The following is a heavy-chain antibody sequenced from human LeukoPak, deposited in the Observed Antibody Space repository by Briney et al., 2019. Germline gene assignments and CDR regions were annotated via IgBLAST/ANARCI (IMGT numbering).Heavy chain of an antibody. CDR1: GGSISSYY. J-gene: IGHJ4*02. Sequence: SETLSLTCTVSGGSISSYYWSWIRQPPGKGLEWIGYIYYSGSTNYNPSLKSRVTMSVDTSKNQFSLKLSSVTAADTAVYYCARGPRGPFDYWGQGTLVTVSS. CDR3: ARGPRGPFDY. V-gene: IGHV4-59*01. D-gene: IGHD3-10*01. CDR2: IYYSGST.